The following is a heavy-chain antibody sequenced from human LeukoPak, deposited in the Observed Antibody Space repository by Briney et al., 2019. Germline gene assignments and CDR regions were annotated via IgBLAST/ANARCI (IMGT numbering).Heavy chain of an antibody. Sequence: GGSLRLSCAASGFTFSYYWMSWVRQAPGKGLGWVANIKQDGSEKYYVDSVKGRFTISRDNSKNSLYLQMNSLRAEDTAVCYCARVLSRGSYSGYYFDYWGRGTLVTVSS. CDR3: ARVLSRGSYSGYYFDY. CDR1: GFTFSYYW. J-gene: IGHJ4*02. V-gene: IGHV3-7*01. CDR2: IKQDGSEK. D-gene: IGHD6-19*01.